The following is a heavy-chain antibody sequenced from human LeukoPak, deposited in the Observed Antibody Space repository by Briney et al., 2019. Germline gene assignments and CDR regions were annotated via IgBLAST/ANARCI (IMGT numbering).Heavy chain of an antibody. CDR2: INSDGSSS. D-gene: IGHD2-2*01. Sequence: GESLRLSCAASGFTFSSYWMPWVRQAPGKGLMWVSRINSDGSSSSYADSVKGRFTISRDNAKNTLYLQMDSLRAEDTAVYYCARSCTTTSCRGYFDTWGQGTLVTVSS. CDR3: ARSCTTTSCRGYFDT. J-gene: IGHJ4*02. CDR1: GFTFSSYW. V-gene: IGHV3-74*01.